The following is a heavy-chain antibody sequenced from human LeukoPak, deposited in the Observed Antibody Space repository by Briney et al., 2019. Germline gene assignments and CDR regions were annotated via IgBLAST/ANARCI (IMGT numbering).Heavy chain of an antibody. CDR2: INHSGST. J-gene: IGHJ5*02. V-gene: IGHV4-34*01. D-gene: IGHD2-15*01. CDR3: ARWKPRYCSGGTCYFNWFDP. CDR1: GGSFSGYY. Sequence: PSETLSLTCAVYGGSFSGYYWSWIRQPPGKGLEWIGEINHSGSTNYNPSLKSRVTISVDTSKNQLSLKLSSVTAADTAVYYCARWKPRYCSGGTCYFNWFDPWGQGTLVTVSS.